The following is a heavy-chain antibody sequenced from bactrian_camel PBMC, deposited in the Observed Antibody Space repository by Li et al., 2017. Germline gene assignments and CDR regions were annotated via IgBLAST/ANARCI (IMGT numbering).Heavy chain of an antibody. D-gene: IGHD6*01. J-gene: IGHJ4*01. Sequence: HVQLVESGGGSVQAGESLRLSCVSSRDTISRACRMAWFRQGPGKEREGVATIGFADSTTYADSAKGRFAISQDNARNMWYLQMNNLEPEDTAMYYCALYEAYGDGCSFREDFYDYWGPGTQVTVS. V-gene: IGHV3S53*01. CDR3: ALYEAYGDGCSFREDFYDY. CDR1: RDTISRAC. CDR2: IGFADST.